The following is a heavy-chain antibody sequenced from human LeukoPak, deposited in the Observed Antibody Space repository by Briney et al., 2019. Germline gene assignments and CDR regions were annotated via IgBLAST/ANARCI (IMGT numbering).Heavy chain of an antibody. V-gene: IGHV1-46*01. CDR1: GYTFTSYY. CDR2: INPGEGNT. D-gene: IGHD3-22*01. Sequence: GASVKVSCKASGYTFTSYYLHWVRQAPGLGLEWMGIINPGEGNTNYAQKFQGRVTMTRDTSTSTVYMELSSLRSEDTAVYYCARAGDSTGYYLGSRFDYWGQGTLVTVSS. CDR3: ARAGDSTGYYLGSRFDY. J-gene: IGHJ4*02.